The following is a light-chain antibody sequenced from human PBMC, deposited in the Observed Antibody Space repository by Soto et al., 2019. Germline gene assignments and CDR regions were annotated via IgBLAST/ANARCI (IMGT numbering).Light chain of an antibody. V-gene: IGKV3-15*01. CDR3: QQDNNWRRT. CDR2: GAS. Sequence: EIVMTQSPATLSVSPGERATLSCRASQSVSSNLAWYQQKPGQAPRLLIYGASTRATGIPARFSGSGSGTEFTLTISSLQSEDFAVYYCQQDNNWRRTFGQGTKVEI. CDR1: QSVSSN. J-gene: IGKJ1*01.